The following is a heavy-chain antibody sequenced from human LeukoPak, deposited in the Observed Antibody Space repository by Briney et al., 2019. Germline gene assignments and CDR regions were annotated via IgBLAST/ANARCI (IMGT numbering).Heavy chain of an antibody. CDR3: ARRWCSSTSCDYYYGMDV. Sequence: GGSLRLSCAASGFTFSDYYMSWIRQAPGKGLEWVSYISSSGSTIYYAGSVKCRFTISRDNAKNSLYLQTNSLRAEDTAVYYCARRWCSSTSCDYYYGMDVWGQGTTVTVS. D-gene: IGHD2-2*01. J-gene: IGHJ6*02. CDR2: ISSSGSTI. CDR1: GFTFSDYY. V-gene: IGHV3-11*01.